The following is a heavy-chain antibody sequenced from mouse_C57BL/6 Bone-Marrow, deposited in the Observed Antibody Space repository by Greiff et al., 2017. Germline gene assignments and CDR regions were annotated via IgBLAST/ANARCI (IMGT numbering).Heavy chain of an antibody. V-gene: IGHV1-20*01. CDR1: GYSFTGYF. CDR3: ARDYYGSSGYFDV. Sequence: VQLKQSGPELVKPGDSVKISCKASGYSFTGYFMNWVMQSHGKSLEWIGRINPYNGDTFYNQKFKGKATLTVDKSSSTAHMELRSLTSEDSAVYYSARDYYGSSGYFDVWGTGTTVTVSS. J-gene: IGHJ1*03. CDR2: INPYNGDT. D-gene: IGHD1-1*01.